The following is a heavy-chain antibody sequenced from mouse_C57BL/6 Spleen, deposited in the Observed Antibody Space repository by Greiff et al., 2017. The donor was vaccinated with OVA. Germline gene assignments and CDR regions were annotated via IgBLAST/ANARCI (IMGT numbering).Heavy chain of an antibody. Sequence: EVQLQQSGAELVRPGASVKLSCTASGFNIKDYYMHWVKQRPEQGLEWIGRIDPEDGDTEYAPKFQGKATMTADTSSNTAYLQLSSLTSEDTAVDFCARRGNYYDYDERGLTHWGQGTLVTVSA. D-gene: IGHD2-4*01. V-gene: IGHV14-1*01. CDR1: GFNIKDYY. CDR3: ARRGNYYDYDERGLTH. J-gene: IGHJ3*01. CDR2: IDPEDGDT.